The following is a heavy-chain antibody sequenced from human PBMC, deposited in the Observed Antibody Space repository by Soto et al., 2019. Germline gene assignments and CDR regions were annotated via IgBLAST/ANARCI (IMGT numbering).Heavy chain of an antibody. CDR3: ARVDYDYVWGSYRPYGMDV. D-gene: IGHD3-16*02. CDR1: GGSFSGYY. J-gene: IGHJ6*02. CDR2: INHSGST. V-gene: IGHV4-34*01. Sequence: SETLSLTCAVYGGSFSGYYWSWIRQPPGKGLEWIGEINHSGSTNYNPSLKSRVTISVDTSKNQFSLKLSSVTAADTAVYYCARVDYDYVWGSYRPYGMDVWGQGTTVTVSS.